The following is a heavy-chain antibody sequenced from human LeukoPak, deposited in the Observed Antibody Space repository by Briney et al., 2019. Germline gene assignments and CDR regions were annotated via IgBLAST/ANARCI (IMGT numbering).Heavy chain of an antibody. Sequence: GGSLRLSCAAFGFIFSNYSMNWVRQAPGKGLEWVSNVRPGDSARSYADSVRGRFTISRDDAKNSLYLQMNSLRDEDTAVYYCATDSHYAFDFWGLGTLVTVSS. V-gene: IGHV3-48*02. CDR3: ATDSHYAFDF. CDR2: VRPGDSAR. CDR1: GFIFSNYS. J-gene: IGHJ4*02. D-gene: IGHD4-17*01.